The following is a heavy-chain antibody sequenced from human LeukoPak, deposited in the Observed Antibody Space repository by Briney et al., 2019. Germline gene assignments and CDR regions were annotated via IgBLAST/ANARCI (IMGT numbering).Heavy chain of an antibody. CDR3: ARTNYDFWRGHNWFDP. J-gene: IGHJ5*02. CDR2: ISSSSSTI. V-gene: IGHV3-48*01. CDR1: GFTFSSYA. D-gene: IGHD3-3*01. Sequence: GGSLRLSCAASGFTFSSYAMSWVRQAPGKGLEWVSYISSSSSTIYYADSVKGRFTMSRDNAKKSLYLQMSSLRAEDTAVYYCARTNYDFWRGHNWFDPWGQGTLVTVSS.